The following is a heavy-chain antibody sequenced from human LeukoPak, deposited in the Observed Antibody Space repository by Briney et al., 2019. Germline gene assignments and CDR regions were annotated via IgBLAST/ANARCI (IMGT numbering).Heavy chain of an antibody. V-gene: IGHV4-34*01. CDR1: GGPFSGYY. Sequence: KPSDTLSLTCAVYGGPFSGYYWSWMRHPPGKGVEWSGEINHSGSTNYNPPLKRRVTISVDTSKNQFSLKLSSVTAADTAVYYCARCAAVSFNWFDPWGQGTLVTVSS. CDR3: ARCAAVSFNWFDP. J-gene: IGHJ5*02. D-gene: IGHD6-25*01. CDR2: INHSGST.